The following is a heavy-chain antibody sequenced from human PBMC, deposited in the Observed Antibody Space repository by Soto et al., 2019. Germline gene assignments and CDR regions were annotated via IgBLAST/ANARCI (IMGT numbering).Heavy chain of an antibody. CDR1: VGSISSGGYS. Sequence: PSETLSLTCAVSVGSISSGGYSWSWIRQPPGKGLEWIGYMYHSGSYNYNPSLESRLTISIDTSKNQFSLRLASVTAADTAVYYCARTLPNRQLFDSWSQGTLVTVSS. CDR3: ARTLPNRQLFDS. D-gene: IGHD1-1*01. CDR2: MYHSGSY. J-gene: IGHJ4*02. V-gene: IGHV4-30-2*02.